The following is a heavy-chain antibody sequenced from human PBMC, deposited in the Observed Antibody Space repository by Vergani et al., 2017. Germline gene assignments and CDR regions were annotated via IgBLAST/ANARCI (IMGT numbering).Heavy chain of an antibody. Sequence: QVQLVESGGGVVQPGRSLRLSCAASGFTFSSYGMHWVRQAPGKGLEWVAVIWYDGSNKYYADSVKGRFTISRDNSKNTLYLQMNSLRAEDTAVYYCARDVVRDIVIVTPGYWGQGTLVTVSS. CDR3: ARDVVRDIVIVTPGY. CDR1: GFTFSSYG. D-gene: IGHD2/OR15-2a*01. J-gene: IGHJ4*02. V-gene: IGHV3-33*01. CDR2: IWYDGSNK.